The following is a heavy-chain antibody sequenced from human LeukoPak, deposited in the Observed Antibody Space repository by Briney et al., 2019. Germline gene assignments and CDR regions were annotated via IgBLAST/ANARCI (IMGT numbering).Heavy chain of an antibody. V-gene: IGHV3-30-3*02. CDR1: GFTFSTYA. J-gene: IGHJ4*02. D-gene: IGHD3-22*01. Sequence: GGSLRLSCAASGFTFSTYAMHWVRQAPGKGLEWVAVMSYDGSNKYYADSVKGRFTISRDNSKNTLYLQMNSLRAEDTAVYYCAKKGYYDGSGYYMYYFDHWGQGTLVTVSS. CDR2: MSYDGSNK. CDR3: AKKGYYDGSGYYMYYFDH.